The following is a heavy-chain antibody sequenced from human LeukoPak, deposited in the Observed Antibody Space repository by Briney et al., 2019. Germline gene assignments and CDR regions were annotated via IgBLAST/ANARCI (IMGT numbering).Heavy chain of an antibody. D-gene: IGHD3-10*01. CDR2: INPNSGGT. V-gene: IGHV1-2*02. J-gene: IGHJ3*02. Sequence: GASVKVSCKASGYTFTGYYMHWVRQAPGQGLEWMGWINPNSGGTNYAQKFQGRVTMTRDTSISTAYMELSRLRSDDTAVYYCARDPTPWFGELLNAFDIWGQGTMVTVSS. CDR1: GYTFTGYY. CDR3: ARDPTPWFGELLNAFDI.